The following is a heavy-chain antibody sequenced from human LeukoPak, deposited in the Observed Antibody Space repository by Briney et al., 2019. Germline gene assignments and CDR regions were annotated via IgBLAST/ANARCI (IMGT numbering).Heavy chain of an antibody. V-gene: IGHV4-4*02. CDR1: DGSISSSNW. D-gene: IGHD1-1*01. J-gene: IGHJ4*02. Sequence: SETLSLTCAVSDGSISSSNWWSWVRQPPGKWLEWIGEIYHSGSTNYNPSLESRVTISVDKSKNQFSLNLTSVTAADTAVYYCARASHWNQLHYFDYWGQGTLVTV. CDR2: IYHSGST. CDR3: ARASHWNQLHYFDY.